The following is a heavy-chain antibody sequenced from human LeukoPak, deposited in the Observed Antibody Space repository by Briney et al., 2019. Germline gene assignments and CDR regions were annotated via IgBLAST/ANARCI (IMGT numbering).Heavy chain of an antibody. CDR1: GGTFSSYA. Sequence: GASVKVSCKAFGGTFSSYAMRWVRQAPGQGLEWMGRIIPIFGIANYAQKFQGRVTITADKSTSTAYMELSSLRSEDTAVYYCARDRERTVTTNRWFDPWGQGTLVTVSS. CDR3: ARDRERTVTTNRWFDP. J-gene: IGHJ5*02. CDR2: IIPIFGIA. D-gene: IGHD4-17*01. V-gene: IGHV1-69*04.